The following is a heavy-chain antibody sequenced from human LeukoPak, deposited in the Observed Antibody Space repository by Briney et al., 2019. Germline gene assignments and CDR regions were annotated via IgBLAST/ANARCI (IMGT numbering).Heavy chain of an antibody. Sequence: GESLKISCKGSEYSFATYWISWVRQMPGQGLEWMGIIFPGDSDTRYSPSFQGQATISADKSISTAYLQWSSLKASDTAIYYCASEYCSGGNCYFDYWGQGTLVTVSS. CDR3: ASEYCSGGNCYFDY. J-gene: IGHJ4*02. CDR2: IFPGDSDT. CDR1: EYSFATYW. D-gene: IGHD2-15*01. V-gene: IGHV5-51*01.